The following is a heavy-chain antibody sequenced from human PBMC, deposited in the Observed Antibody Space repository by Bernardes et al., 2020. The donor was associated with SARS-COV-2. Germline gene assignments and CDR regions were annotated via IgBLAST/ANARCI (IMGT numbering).Heavy chain of an antibody. D-gene: IGHD3-10*01. CDR1: GASISSGDYY. CDR2: IYSTGGP. Sequence: TLSLTCTVSGASISSGDYYWSWIRQPAGKGLEWIGSIYSTGGPNYNPSLKSRVTMSVDASKNQFSLKVNSVTAADTAVYYCATEGTGGYWGQGTLVTVSS. CDR3: ATEGTGGY. J-gene: IGHJ4*02. V-gene: IGHV4-61*02.